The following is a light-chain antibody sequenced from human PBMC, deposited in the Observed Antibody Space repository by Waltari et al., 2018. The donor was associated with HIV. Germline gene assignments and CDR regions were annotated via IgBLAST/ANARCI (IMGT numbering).Light chain of an antibody. J-gene: IGLJ1*01. CDR1: SSYVDNF. V-gene: IGLV2-11*01. CDR2: DDN. CDR3: CSHAGNLIFA. Sequence: QSALTQPHSVSGSPGQSLTISCTGTSSYVDNFVSWYQQHPGKAPKVIIYDDNNRPSGVPARFSGSKSGNTAFLTISGLQAEDEADYHCCSHAGNLIFAFGTGTKVTVL.